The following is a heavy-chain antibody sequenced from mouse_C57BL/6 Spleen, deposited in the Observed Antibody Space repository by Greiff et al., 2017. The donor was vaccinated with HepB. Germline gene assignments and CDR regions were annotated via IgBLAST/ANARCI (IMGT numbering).Heavy chain of an antibody. CDR3: ARSTTVVRGFAY. Sequence: QVQLQHPGAELVKPGASVKMSCKASGYTFTSYWITWVKQRPGQGLEWIGDIYPGSGSTNYNEKFKSKATLTVDTSSSTAYMQLSSLTSEDSAVYYCARSTTVVRGFAYWGQGTLVTVSA. CDR1: GYTFTSYW. D-gene: IGHD1-1*01. CDR2: IYPGSGST. J-gene: IGHJ3*01. V-gene: IGHV1-55*01.